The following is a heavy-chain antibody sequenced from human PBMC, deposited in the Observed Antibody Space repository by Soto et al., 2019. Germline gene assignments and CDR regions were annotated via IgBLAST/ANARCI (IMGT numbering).Heavy chain of an antibody. V-gene: IGHV3-15*07. J-gene: IGHJ4*01. CDR1: VFIFSTAW. Sequence: GGSLRLSCAASVFIFSTAWINWVRQAPGKGLEWVGRIKSKIDGGTTDFAASVKGRFAISRDDSQDTMFLQMNSLKSEDTAVYYCTTDSHFSTRLVRFDLWGRGTLVTVSS. D-gene: IGHD3-3*02. CDR3: TTDSHFSTRLVRFDL. CDR2: IKSKIDGGTT.